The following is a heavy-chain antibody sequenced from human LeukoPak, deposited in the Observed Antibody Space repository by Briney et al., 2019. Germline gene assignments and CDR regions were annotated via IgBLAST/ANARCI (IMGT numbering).Heavy chain of an antibody. CDR2: ISSSSSYI. CDR3: ARVRTIAAAGTDDAFDI. V-gene: IGHV3-21*01. Sequence: GGSLRLSCAASGFTFSSYAMSWVRQAPGKGLEWVSSISSSSSYIYYADSVKGRFTISRDNAKNSLYPQMNSLRAEDTAVYYCARVRTIAAAGTDDAFDIWGQGTMVTVSS. D-gene: IGHD6-13*01. J-gene: IGHJ3*02. CDR1: GFTFSSYA.